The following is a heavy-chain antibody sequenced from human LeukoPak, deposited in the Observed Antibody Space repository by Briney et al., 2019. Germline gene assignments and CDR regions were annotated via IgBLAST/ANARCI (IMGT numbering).Heavy chain of an antibody. V-gene: IGHV4-38-2*02. J-gene: IGHJ4*02. D-gene: IGHD5-18*01. CDR3: AGGYS. CDR1: GYSISSGYY. CDR2: IYHSGST. Sequence: SETLSLTCTVSGYSISSGYYWGWIRQPPGKGLEWIGSIYHSGSTYYNPSLKSRVTISVDTSKNQFSLKLSSVTAADTAVYYCAGGYSWGQGTLVTVSS.